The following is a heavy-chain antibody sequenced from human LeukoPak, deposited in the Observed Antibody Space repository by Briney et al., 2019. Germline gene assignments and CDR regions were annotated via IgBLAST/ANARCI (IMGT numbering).Heavy chain of an antibody. Sequence: SETLSLTCGVDGGSFTASYWSWIRQSPGKGLEWIGEIHHAGDTNYNPSLKSGVTISLDIYKAQFSLNLKSVTAADTAVYYCARVTGGGNVAYWYFDLWGRGTLVTVSS. CDR3: ARVTGGGNVAYWYFDL. CDR2: IHHAGDT. J-gene: IGHJ2*01. V-gene: IGHV4-34*01. CDR1: GGSFTASY. D-gene: IGHD4-23*01.